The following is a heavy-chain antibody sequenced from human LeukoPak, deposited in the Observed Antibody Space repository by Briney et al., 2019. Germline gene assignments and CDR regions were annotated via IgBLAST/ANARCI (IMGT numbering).Heavy chain of an antibody. Sequence: ASVKVSCKASGYTFTGYYIHWVRQAPLQGLEWMGWINPNRGDTHYAQKFQARVTMTRDTSISTTNMELSRLTSDDTAVYYCARAVDDTSAYYQSPDAFSIWGQGTMVTVSS. J-gene: IGHJ3*02. CDR1: GYTFTGYY. CDR3: ARAVDDTSAYYQSPDAFSI. V-gene: IGHV1-2*02. D-gene: IGHD3-22*01. CDR2: INPNRGDT.